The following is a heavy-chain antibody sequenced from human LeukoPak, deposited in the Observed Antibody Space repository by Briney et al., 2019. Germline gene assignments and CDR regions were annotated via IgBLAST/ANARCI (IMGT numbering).Heavy chain of an antibody. CDR2: ISYDGSNE. CDR1: GFTFSTYG. Sequence: GGSLRLSCAASGFTFSTYGMHWVRQAPGKGLEWVAVISYDGSNEYYADSVKGRFTISRDNAKNSLYLQMNSLRDEDTAVYYCARRGTMTTELDYWGQGTLVTVSS. J-gene: IGHJ4*02. D-gene: IGHD4-17*01. CDR3: ARRGTMTTELDY. V-gene: IGHV3-30*03.